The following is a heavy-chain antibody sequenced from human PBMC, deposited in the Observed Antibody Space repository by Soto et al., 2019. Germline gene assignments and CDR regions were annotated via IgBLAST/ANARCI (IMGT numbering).Heavy chain of an antibody. Sequence: LILSCAASGFTFSHYDMHWVRQAPGKGLEWVAVISFDGRNTYYGDSVKGRFTISRDKSKNKLYLQMNSLRVEDTAVYYCAKPIVAAGYYGMDVWCQGTKVTVSS. CDR2: ISFDGRNT. J-gene: IGHJ6*02. D-gene: IGHD6-13*01. V-gene: IGHV3-30*18. CDR1: GFTFSHYD. CDR3: AKPIVAAGYYGMDV.